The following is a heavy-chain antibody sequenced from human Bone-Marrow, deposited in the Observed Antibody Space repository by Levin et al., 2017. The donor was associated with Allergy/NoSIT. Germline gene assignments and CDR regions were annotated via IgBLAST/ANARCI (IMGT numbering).Heavy chain of an antibody. V-gene: IGHV2-5*02. J-gene: IGHJ2*01. D-gene: IGHD4-11*01. CDR1: GFSFTTVGVG. Sequence: SGPTLVKPTQTLTLTCTFSGFSFTTVGVGVGWIRQPPGKALEWLAVIYWDDDKRYSPSLRSRLTITKDTSKDQVVLTMTNMDPVDTATYYCGHSYSAALFHYYFDVWGRGTLVTVSS. CDR2: IYWDDDK. CDR3: GHSYSAALFHYYFDV.